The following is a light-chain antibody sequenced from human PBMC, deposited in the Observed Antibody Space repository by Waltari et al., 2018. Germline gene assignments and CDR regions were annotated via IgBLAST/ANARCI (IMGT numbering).Light chain of an antibody. J-gene: IGLJ1*01. V-gene: IGLV1-44*01. CDR1: SSHIGSNP. Sequence: QAILTQPPSASGPPGQRVTFSCSGNSSHIGSNPVNWYQDLPGTAPNLLIYKSFQRHSGVPDRFSGAKSGTSASLAISGLQSEDEADYYCAVWDDSLNGHIFGTGTKVTVL. CDR2: KSF. CDR3: AVWDDSLNGHI.